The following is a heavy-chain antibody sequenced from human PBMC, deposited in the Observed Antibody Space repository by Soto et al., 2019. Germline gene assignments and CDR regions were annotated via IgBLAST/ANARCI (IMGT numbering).Heavy chain of an antibody. D-gene: IGHD5-18*01. CDR2: IYHSGST. V-gene: IGHV4-30-2*01. CDR1: GGSISSGGYS. Sequence: QLQLQESGSGLVKPSQTLSLTCAVSGGSISSGGYSWSWIRQPPGKGLEWIGYIYHSGSTYYNPSLKSRVTISVDRSKNQFSLKLSSVTAADTAVYYCARTLVDTPSGWFDPWGQGPLVTVSS. J-gene: IGHJ5*02. CDR3: ARTLVDTPSGWFDP.